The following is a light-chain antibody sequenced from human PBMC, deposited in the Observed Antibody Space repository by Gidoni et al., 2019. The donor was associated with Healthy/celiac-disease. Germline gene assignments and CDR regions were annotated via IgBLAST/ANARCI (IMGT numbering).Light chain of an antibody. Sequence: DIVMTQSPLSLPVTPGEPAAISCRSSQSLLHSNGYNYLDWYLQKPGQSPQLLIYWGSNRASGVPDRFSGSGSGTDFTLKISRVEAEDVGVYYCMQALQTPPWTFGQGTKVEIK. CDR3: MQALQTPPWT. CDR2: WGS. CDR1: QSLLHSNGYNY. V-gene: IGKV2-28*01. J-gene: IGKJ1*01.